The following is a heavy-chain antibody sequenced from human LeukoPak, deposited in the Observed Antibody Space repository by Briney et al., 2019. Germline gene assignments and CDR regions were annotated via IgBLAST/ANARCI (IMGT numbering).Heavy chain of an antibody. D-gene: IGHD3-9*01. CDR1: GYRFSGNY. V-gene: IGHV1-2*02. J-gene: IGHJ5*02. Sequence: ASVKVSCEASGYRFSGNYIHWVRQAPGQGLEWMAWINPNSGDTNYAQKFQGRVTVTRDTSTSTVYMELSRLTYDDTAIYYCARAREVTGLTPWGQGTLVTVSS. CDR2: INPNSGDT. CDR3: ARAREVTGLTP.